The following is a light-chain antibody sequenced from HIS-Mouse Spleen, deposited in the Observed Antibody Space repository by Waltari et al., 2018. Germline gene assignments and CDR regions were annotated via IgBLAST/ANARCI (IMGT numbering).Light chain of an antibody. Sequence: QSVLTQPPSASGTPVQRVTIYCSGSSSKIGSNTVYWYQQLPGTAPILLIYSNNQRPSGVPDRFSGSKSGTSASLAISGLQSEDEADYYCAAWDDSLNGYVFGTGTKVTVL. CDR2: SNN. CDR3: AAWDDSLNGYV. V-gene: IGLV1-44*01. J-gene: IGLJ1*01. CDR1: SSKIGSNT.